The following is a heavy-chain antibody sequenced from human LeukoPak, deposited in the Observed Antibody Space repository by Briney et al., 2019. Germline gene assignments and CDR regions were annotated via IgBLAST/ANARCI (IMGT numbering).Heavy chain of an antibody. J-gene: IGHJ4*02. V-gene: IGHV3-49*04. Sequence: GGSLRLSCTASGFTFGDYAMSWVRQAPGKGLEWVGFIRSKAYGGTTEYAASVKGRFTISRDDSKSTAYLQMNSLKTEDTAVYYCTRTSMVRGVIDYWGQGTLVTVSS. CDR2: IRSKAYGGTT. CDR3: TRTSMVRGVIDY. CDR1: GFTFGDYA. D-gene: IGHD3-10*01.